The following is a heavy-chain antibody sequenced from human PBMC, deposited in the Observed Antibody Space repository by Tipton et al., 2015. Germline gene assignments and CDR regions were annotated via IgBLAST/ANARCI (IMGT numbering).Heavy chain of an antibody. Sequence: QSGPEVKKPGESLKISCKGSGSSFINTWIAWVRQMPGKGLEWMGIIYPGDSDARYSPSFQGQVTFSADKSITTAYLQWSSLRASDSAMFYCARQRDDYFDLWGQGTLVTVSA. J-gene: IGHJ4*02. CDR1: GSSFINTW. CDR3: ARQRDDYFDL. CDR2: IYPGDSDA. V-gene: IGHV5-51*01. D-gene: IGHD2-21*02.